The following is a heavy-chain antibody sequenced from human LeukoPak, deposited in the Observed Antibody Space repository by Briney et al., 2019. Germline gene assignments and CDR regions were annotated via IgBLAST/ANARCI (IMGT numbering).Heavy chain of an antibody. CDR2: ISSSSSYI. J-gene: IGHJ4*02. V-gene: IGHV3-21*01. Sequence: GGSQRLSCAASGFSFSSYSMNWVRQAPGKGLEWVSSISSSSSYIYYADSVKGRFTISRDNAKNSLYLQMNSLRAEDTAVYYCARDGLGPTTRLFDYWGQGALVTVSS. D-gene: IGHD1-14*01. CDR3: ARDGLGPTTRLFDY. CDR1: GFSFSSYS.